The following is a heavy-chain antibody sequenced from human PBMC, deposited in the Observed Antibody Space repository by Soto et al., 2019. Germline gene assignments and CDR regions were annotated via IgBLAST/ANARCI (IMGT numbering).Heavy chain of an antibody. CDR2: LSGSGGTT. CDR3: AASDSSGYYYDY. D-gene: IGHD3-22*01. Sequence: GGSLRLSCAASGFTCSSYAMSWVRQTPGKGLEWVSTLSGSGGTTYYADSVKGQFTISRDNSKNTLYLQMDSLRAEDTAVYYCAASDSSGYYYDYWGQGTLVTVSS. CDR1: GFTCSSYA. J-gene: IGHJ4*02. V-gene: IGHV3-23*01.